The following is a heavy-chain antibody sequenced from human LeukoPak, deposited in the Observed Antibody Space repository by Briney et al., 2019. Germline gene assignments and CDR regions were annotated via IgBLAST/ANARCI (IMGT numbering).Heavy chain of an antibody. CDR2: IAYDGSVK. J-gene: IGHJ4*02. CDR1: GFTFRRFA. D-gene: IGHD5-24*01. Sequence: GGSLRLSCAASGFTFRRFAMHWVRQAPGKGLEWVAVIAYDGSVKHYRDSVRGRFAISRDNSKNTLYLQLNNLRPDDTAMFYCVRDEEEMATDYVFDYWGRGTLVTVSS. V-gene: IGHV3-30*09. CDR3: VRDEEEMATDYVFDY.